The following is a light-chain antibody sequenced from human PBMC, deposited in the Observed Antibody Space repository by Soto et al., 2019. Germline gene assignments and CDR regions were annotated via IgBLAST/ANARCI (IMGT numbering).Light chain of an antibody. CDR3: ISYTSSSTLSYV. J-gene: IGLJ1*01. V-gene: IGLV2-14*01. CDR1: SRDVGGYNY. CDR2: EVS. Sequence: QLVLTQPASVSGSPGQSITISCSGTSRDVGGYNYVSWYQQHPGKAPKLIISEVSNRPSGVSSRFSGSKSGNTASLTISGLRAEDEADYYCISYTSSSTLSYVFGTGTKVTVL.